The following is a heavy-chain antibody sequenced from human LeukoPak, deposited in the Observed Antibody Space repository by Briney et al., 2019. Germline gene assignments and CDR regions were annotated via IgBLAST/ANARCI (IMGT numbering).Heavy chain of an antibody. CDR2: IFQRGYS. Sequence: SETLSLTCAVSGDSISSGYYWGWIRQPPGKGLQWIESIFQRGYSYYNPSLKSRVTISVDTSRNQFSLKLSSVTAADTAVYYCAGDKETTGNGRPNWFDPWGQGTLVTVSS. D-gene: IGHD1-1*01. J-gene: IGHJ5*02. V-gene: IGHV4-38-2*01. CDR3: AGDKETTGNGRPNWFDP. CDR1: GDSISSGYY.